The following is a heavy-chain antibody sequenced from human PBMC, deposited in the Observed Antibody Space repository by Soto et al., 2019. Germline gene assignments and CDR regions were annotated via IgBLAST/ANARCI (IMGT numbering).Heavy chain of an antibody. J-gene: IGHJ6*02. CDR1: GFTVSSNY. Sequence: GGSLRLSCAASGFTVSSNYMSWVRQAPGKGLEWVSVIYSGGSTYYADSVKGRFTISRDNSKNTLYLQMNSLRAEDTAVYYCARDRLATSPDGYYYYYYGMDVWGQGTTVTVSS. CDR3: ARDRLATSPDGYYYYYYGMDV. CDR2: IYSGGST. D-gene: IGHD3-3*02. V-gene: IGHV3-53*01.